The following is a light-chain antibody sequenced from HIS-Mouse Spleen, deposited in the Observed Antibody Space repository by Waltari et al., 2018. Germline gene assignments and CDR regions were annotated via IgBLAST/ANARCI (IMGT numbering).Light chain of an antibody. CDR3: NSRDSSGNHLV. Sequence: SSELTQDPAVSVALGQTVRITCQGVSLRSYSAIWYQQKPGQAPVLVIYGKNNRPSGIPDRFSGSSSGNTASLTITGAQAEDEADYYCNSRDSSGNHLVFGGGTKLTVL. J-gene: IGLJ3*02. V-gene: IGLV3-19*01. CDR1: SLRSYS. CDR2: GKN.